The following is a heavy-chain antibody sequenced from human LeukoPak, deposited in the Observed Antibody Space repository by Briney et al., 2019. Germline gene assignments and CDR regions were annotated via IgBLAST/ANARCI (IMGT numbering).Heavy chain of an antibody. CDR2: ISYDGSNK. D-gene: IGHD2-2*01. CDR3: AKDQPRAYFDS. CDR1: GFTFSSYG. Sequence: GGSLRLSCAASGFTFSSYGMHWVRQAPGKGLEWVAVISYDGSNKYYADSVKGRFTISRDNSKNTMYLQMNSLRAEDTAVYYCAKDQPRAYFDSWGQGTLVTVSS. V-gene: IGHV3-30*18. J-gene: IGHJ4*02.